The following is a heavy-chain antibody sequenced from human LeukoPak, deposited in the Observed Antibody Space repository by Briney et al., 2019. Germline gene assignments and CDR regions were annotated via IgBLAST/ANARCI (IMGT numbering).Heavy chain of an antibody. D-gene: IGHD4-17*01. Sequence: GASVKVSCKASGYTFTGCYMHWVRQAPGQGLEWMGWINPNSGGTNYAQKFQGRVTMTRDTSISTAYMELSRLRSDDTAVYYCARDYGDLNYYYYYMDVWGKGTTVTVSS. CDR2: INPNSGGT. V-gene: IGHV1-2*02. CDR3: ARDYGDLNYYYYYMDV. J-gene: IGHJ6*03. CDR1: GYTFTGCY.